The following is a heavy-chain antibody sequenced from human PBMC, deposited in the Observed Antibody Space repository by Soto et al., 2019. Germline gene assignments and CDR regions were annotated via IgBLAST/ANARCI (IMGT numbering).Heavy chain of an antibody. Sequence: SETLSLTCAVYGGSFSGYYWSWIRQPPGKGLEWIGEINHSGSTNYNPSLKSRVTISVDTSKNQFSLKLSSVTAADTAVYYCASGELVPYADPSKELTGYPNWFDPWGQGTLVTVSS. D-gene: IGHD7-27*01. V-gene: IGHV4-34*01. J-gene: IGHJ5*02. CDR2: INHSGST. CDR3: ASGELVPYADPSKELTGYPNWFDP. CDR1: GGSFSGYY.